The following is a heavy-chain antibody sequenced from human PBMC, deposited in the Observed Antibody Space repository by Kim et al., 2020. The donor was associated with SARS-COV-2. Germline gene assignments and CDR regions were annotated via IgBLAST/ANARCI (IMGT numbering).Heavy chain of an antibody. D-gene: IGHD3-9*01. J-gene: IGHJ4*02. V-gene: IGHV3-48*02. CDR3: ARDVLRYFDWLFPSEFGY. Sequence: GRFTISRDNAKNSLYLQMNSLRDEDTAVYYCARDVLRYFDWLFPSEFGYWGQGTLVTVSS.